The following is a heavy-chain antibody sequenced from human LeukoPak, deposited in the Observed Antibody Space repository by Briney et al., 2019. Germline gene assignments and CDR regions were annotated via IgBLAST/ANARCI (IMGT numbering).Heavy chain of an antibody. CDR2: INPNSGGT. D-gene: IGHD3-3*01. CDR1: GYTFTGYY. J-gene: IGHJ5*02. V-gene: IGHV1-2*02. CDR3: ARYVLRFLEWLPRRPNWFDP. Sequence: ASVKVSCKASGYTFTGYYMHWVRQAPGQGLEWMGWINPNSGGTNYAQKFQGRVTMTRDTSISTAYMELSRLRPDDMAVYYCARYVLRFLEWLPRRPNWFDPWGQGTLVTVSS.